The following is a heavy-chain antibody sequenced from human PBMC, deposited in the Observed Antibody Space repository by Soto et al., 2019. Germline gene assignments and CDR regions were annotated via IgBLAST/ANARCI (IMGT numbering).Heavy chain of an antibody. D-gene: IGHD5-12*01. J-gene: IGHJ6*02. CDR1: GGSISSYY. CDR3: ARDQVLDSGYDLGYYYGMDV. CDR2: IYYSGST. V-gene: IGHV4-59*01. Sequence: LRETLSLTCTVSGGSISSYYWSWIRQPPGKGLEWIGYIYYSGSTNYNPSLKSRVTISVDTSKNQFSLKLSSVTAADTAVYYCARDQVLDSGYDLGYYYGMDVWGQGTTVTVSS.